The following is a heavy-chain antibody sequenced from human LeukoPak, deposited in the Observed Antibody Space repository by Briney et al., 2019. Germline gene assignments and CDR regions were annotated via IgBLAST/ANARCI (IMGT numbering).Heavy chain of an antibody. CDR2: IYYSGST. J-gene: IGHJ3*02. V-gene: IGHV4-59*08. D-gene: IGHD2-15*01. Sequence: SETLSLTCTVPGGSISSYYWSWIRQPPGKGLEWIGYIYYSGSTNYNPSLKSRVTISVDTSKNQFSLKLSSVTAADTAVYYRARQGPDCSGGSCYSYAFDIWGQGTMVTVSS. CDR1: GGSISSYY. CDR3: ARQGPDCSGGSCYSYAFDI.